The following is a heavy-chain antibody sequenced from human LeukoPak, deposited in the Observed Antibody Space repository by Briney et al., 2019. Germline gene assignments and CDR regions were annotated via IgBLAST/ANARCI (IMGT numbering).Heavy chain of an antibody. CDR2: ISAYNGNT. CDR1: GYTFTSYG. Sequence: GASVKVSCKASGYTFTSYGISWVRQAPGQGLEWMGWISAYNGNTNYAQKLQGRVTMPPDTSTSTAHMELRSMRSDDTAVYYCARDNIAVAGTPPDYWGQGTLVTVSS. CDR3: ARDNIAVAGTPPDY. V-gene: IGHV1-18*01. D-gene: IGHD6-19*01. J-gene: IGHJ4*02.